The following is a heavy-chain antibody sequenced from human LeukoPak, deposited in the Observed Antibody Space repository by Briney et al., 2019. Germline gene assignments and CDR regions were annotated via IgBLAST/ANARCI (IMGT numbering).Heavy chain of an antibody. D-gene: IGHD6-13*01. Sequence: GGSLRLSCAASGFTFSSYSINWVRQAPGKGLEWVSSISSSSSYIYYADSVKGRFTISRDNAKNSLYLQMNSLRAEDTAVYYCARDISSSWYKYDAFDIWGQGTMVTVSS. CDR1: GFTFSSYS. CDR2: ISSSSSYI. V-gene: IGHV3-21*01. J-gene: IGHJ3*02. CDR3: ARDISSSWYKYDAFDI.